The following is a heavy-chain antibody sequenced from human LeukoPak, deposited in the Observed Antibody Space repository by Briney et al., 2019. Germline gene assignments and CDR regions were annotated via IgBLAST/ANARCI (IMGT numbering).Heavy chain of an antibody. CDR3: VRRHDYGDY. V-gene: IGHV3-53*01. CDR1: GFTFSNHW. CDR2: IYSGGST. Sequence: GGSLRLSCATSGFTFSNHWMSWVRQAPGKGLEWVSVIYSGGSTYYADSVKGRFTISRDNSKSTLYLQMSSLRGEDTAVYYCVRRHDYGDYWGQGTLVTVSS. J-gene: IGHJ4*02.